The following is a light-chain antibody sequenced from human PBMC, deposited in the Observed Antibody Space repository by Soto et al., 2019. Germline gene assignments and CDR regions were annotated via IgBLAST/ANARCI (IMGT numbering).Light chain of an antibody. Sequence: DIQMTQSPSSLSASVGDRVTITCRASQTISSWLAWYQQNKGKAPKLLIYKASTLKSGVPSRFRGSGSGTEFTLTISSLQPDDFETYYCQHYNSYSEAFGQGTKVDIK. J-gene: IGKJ1*01. CDR1: QTISSW. CDR2: KAS. V-gene: IGKV1-5*03. CDR3: QHYNSYSEA.